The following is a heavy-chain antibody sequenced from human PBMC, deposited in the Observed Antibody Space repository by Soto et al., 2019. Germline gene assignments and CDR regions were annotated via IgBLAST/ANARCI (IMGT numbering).Heavy chain of an antibody. CDR2: MYSGGNT. CDR3: ARQPYDSSGYYYGA. Sequence: QLQLQESGPGLVKPSETLSLTCTVSGGSFSSSTYYWGWIRQPPGKGLEWIGSMYSGGNTYYNPSLKSRVTVSVDTSKNPSCLKLTSVTAADTAMYYCARQPYDSSGYYYGALGQGTLVTVSS. D-gene: IGHD3-22*01. J-gene: IGHJ5*02. CDR1: GGSFSSSTYY. V-gene: IGHV4-39*01.